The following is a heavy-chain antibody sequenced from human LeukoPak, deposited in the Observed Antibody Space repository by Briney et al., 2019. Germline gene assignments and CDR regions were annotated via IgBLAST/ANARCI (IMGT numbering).Heavy chain of an antibody. CDR3: EKQGRSDYDYVWGSSDF. J-gene: IGHJ4*02. CDR2: ISCIGGST. Sequence: PGGSLRLSCAASGFTFSSYAMSWVRQAPGEGLELVSTISCIGGSTYYADSVRGRFTISRDNSKNTLYLHMNSLRAEDADVYYCEKQGRSDYDYVWGSSDFWGQGTLVTVSS. D-gene: IGHD3-16*01. V-gene: IGHV3-23*01. CDR1: GFTFSSYA.